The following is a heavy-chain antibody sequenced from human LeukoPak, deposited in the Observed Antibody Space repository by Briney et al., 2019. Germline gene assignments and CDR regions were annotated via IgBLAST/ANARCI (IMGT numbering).Heavy chain of an antibody. D-gene: IGHD6-19*01. CDR1: GGHIDSVY. J-gene: IGHJ4*02. CDR2: IDNSGST. Sequence: PSETPSLTCSVSGGHIDSVYWNWIRQPPGKGLEWIGYIDNSGSTKYNPPLQSRITMSRDTSKKQFSLKLTSVTAADTAMYYCASGAGWLIDYWGQGTLVSVSS. V-gene: IGHV4-4*08. CDR3: ASGAGWLIDY.